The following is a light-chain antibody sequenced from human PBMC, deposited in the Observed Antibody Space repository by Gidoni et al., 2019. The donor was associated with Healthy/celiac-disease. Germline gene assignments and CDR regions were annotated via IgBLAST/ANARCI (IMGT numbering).Light chain of an antibody. V-gene: IGKV3-20*01. CDR3: QQYGSSPRYT. CDR2: GAS. Sequence: EIVLTQSPGTLSLSPGERATLSCRASQSVSRLLIYGASSRATGIPDRFSGSGSGTDFTLTISRLEPEDFAVYYCQQYGSSPRYTFGQGTKLEIK. CDR1: QSVS. J-gene: IGKJ2*01.